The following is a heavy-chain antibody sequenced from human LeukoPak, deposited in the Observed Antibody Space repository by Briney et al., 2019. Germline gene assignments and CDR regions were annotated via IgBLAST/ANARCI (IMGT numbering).Heavy chain of an antibody. J-gene: IGHJ3*01. CDR3: ARPLVGYCSGGSCPLFF. V-gene: IGHV4-31*03. D-gene: IGHD2-15*01. Sequence: PSETLSLTCTVSGGSISSGGYYWSWIRQHPGKGLEWIGYIYYSGSTYYNPSLKSRVTISVDTSKNQFSLKLSSVTAADTAVYYCARPLVGYCSGGSCPLFFWGQGTMVTVSS. CDR2: IYYSGST. CDR1: GGSISSGGYY.